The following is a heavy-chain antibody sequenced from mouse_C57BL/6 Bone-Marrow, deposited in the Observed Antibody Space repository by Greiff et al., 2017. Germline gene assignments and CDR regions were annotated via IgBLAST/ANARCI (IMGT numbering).Heavy chain of an antibody. V-gene: IGHV1-81*01. Sequence: VQLVESGAELARPGASVKLSCKASGYTFTSYGISWVKQRTGQGLEWIGEIYPRSGNTYSNEKFKGKATLTADKSSSTAYMELRSQTSEDSAVDFCARQRLRKRGYAMDYWGQGTSVTVSS. CDR3: ARQRLRKRGYAMDY. CDR2: IYPRSGNT. CDR1: GYTFTSYG. D-gene: IGHD1-1*01. J-gene: IGHJ4*01.